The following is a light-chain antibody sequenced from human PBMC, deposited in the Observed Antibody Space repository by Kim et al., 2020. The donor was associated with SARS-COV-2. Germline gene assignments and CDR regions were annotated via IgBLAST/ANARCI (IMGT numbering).Light chain of an antibody. CDR2: EDR. CDR3: QAWDSSTVV. CDR1: ELGDKN. Sequence: SYELTQPPSVSVSPGQTAIITCSGNELGDKNVCWYQQKAGQSPVLVIYEDRKRPSGIPERVSGSNSGNTATLTISGTQAMDEADYYCQAWDSSTVVFGGGTQLTVL. J-gene: IGLJ2*01. V-gene: IGLV3-1*01.